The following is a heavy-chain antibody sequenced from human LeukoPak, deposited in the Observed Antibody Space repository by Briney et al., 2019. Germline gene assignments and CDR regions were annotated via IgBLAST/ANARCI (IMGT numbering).Heavy chain of an antibody. CDR3: AKRDSDPIRFDY. CDR1: GFIFSSCV. CDR2: IWDDGSEI. V-gene: IGHV3-33*06. J-gene: IGHJ4*02. Sequence: GGSLRLSCAASGFIFSSCVMHWVRQAPGTGLEWVAVIWDDGSEIYYADSVKGRFTISRDNSKNILYLQMNSLRAEDTAVYYCAKRDSDPIRFDYWGQGTLVTVSS. D-gene: IGHD1-26*01.